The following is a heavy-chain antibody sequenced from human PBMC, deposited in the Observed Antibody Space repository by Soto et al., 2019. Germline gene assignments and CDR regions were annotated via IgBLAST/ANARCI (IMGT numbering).Heavy chain of an antibody. D-gene: IGHD2-21*02. J-gene: IGHJ4*02. CDR2: IYHSGST. CDR3: ARRAPYCGRDCYSGFDY. CDR1: GASITSINW. Sequence: PSETLSLTCVVSGASITSINWWSWVRQPPGKGLEWIGEIYHSGSTNYNPSLKSRVTISVDKSKKQFSLKLISVTAADAAVYYCARRAPYCGRDCYSGFDYWGRGTLVTVSS. V-gene: IGHV4-4*02.